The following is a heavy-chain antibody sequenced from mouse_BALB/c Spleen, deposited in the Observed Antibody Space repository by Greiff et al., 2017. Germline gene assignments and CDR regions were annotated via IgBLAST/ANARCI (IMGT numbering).Heavy chain of an antibody. D-gene: IGHD2-1*01. CDR2: IDPETGGT. V-gene: IGHV1-15*01. J-gene: IGHJ3*01. Sequence: QVQLQQSGAELVRPGASVTLSCKASGYTFTDYEMHWVKQTPVHGLEWIGAIDPETGGTAYNQKFKGKATLTADNSSSTAYMELRSLTSEDSAVYYCTSGHYGNYAAYWGQGTLVTVSA. CDR3: TSGHYGNYAAY. CDR1: GYTFTDYE.